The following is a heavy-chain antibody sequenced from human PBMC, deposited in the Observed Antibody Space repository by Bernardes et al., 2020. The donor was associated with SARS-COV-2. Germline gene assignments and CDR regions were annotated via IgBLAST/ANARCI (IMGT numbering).Heavy chain of an antibody. CDR2: IFSNDEK. CDR3: ARILDFGDSVYGMDV. D-gene: IGHD4-17*01. V-gene: IGHV2-26*01. Sequence: SGPTLVKPTGTLTLTCSVSGFSLSNVRVGVSWIRQPPGKALEWLAHIFSNDEKSYKTSLKSRLTISKDTSKGQVVLTMTDMDPVDTGTFYCARILDFGDSVYGMDVWGQGTTVNVSS. J-gene: IGHJ6*02. CDR1: GFSLSNVRVG.